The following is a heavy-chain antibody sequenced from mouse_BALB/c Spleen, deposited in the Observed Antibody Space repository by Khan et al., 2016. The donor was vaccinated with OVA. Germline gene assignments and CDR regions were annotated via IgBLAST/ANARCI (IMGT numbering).Heavy chain of an antibody. CDR2: IDPENGDT. V-gene: IGHV14-4*02. CDR3: SERGGYAMDY. Sequence: VQLQQSGAELVRSGASVKLSCTASDFNIKDYYVHWVKQRPEQGLEWIGWIDPENGDTEYAPKFQGKATMTADTSSNTAYLPLSSLTSEDTAVYYCSERGGYAMDYWGQGTSVTVSS. J-gene: IGHJ4*01. CDR1: DFNIKDYY.